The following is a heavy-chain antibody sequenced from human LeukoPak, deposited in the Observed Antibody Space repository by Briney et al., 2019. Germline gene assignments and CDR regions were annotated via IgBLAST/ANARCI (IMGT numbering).Heavy chain of an antibody. CDR2: IYTSGST. CDR3: ARGGRDDYVWGSYRRKIDY. V-gene: IGHV4-4*07. J-gene: IGHJ4*02. D-gene: IGHD3-16*02. Sequence: SEILSLTCTVSGGSISSYYWSWIRQPAGKGLEWIGRIYTSGSTNYNPSLKSRVTISVDTSKNQFSLKLSSVTAADTAVYYCARGGRDDYVWGSYRRKIDYWGQGTLVTVSS. CDR1: GGSISSYY.